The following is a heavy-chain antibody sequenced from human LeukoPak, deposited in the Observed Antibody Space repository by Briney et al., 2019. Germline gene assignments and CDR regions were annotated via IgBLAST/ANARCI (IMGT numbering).Heavy chain of an antibody. CDR3: AREGGTTMVRDYYYYGMDV. Sequence: GGSLRLSCAASGFIFSDYAMSWVRQAPGEGLEWVSAISGSGDRTYYTDSVKGRFSISRDNSKNTLFLQMSSLRAEDTAVYYCAREGGTTMVRDYYYYGMDVWGQGTTVTVSS. D-gene: IGHD3-10*01. V-gene: IGHV3-23*01. CDR2: ISGSGDRT. J-gene: IGHJ6*02. CDR1: GFIFSDYA.